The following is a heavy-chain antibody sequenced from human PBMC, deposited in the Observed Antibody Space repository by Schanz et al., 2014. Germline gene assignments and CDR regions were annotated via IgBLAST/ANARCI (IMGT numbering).Heavy chain of an antibody. J-gene: IGHJ5*02. CDR2: IDGEASDT. D-gene: IGHD3-16*02. CDR3: VRDESVISGVWFDP. CDR1: GFTFSNNW. Sequence: EVQLVESGGGLVKPGGSLRLSCAASGFTFSNNWMHWFRQGPGEGMSWVTSIDGEASDTRYAVSVTGRFTISRDNARLTVSLPMNTLREDGTAVYYCVRDESVISGVWFDPWGQGTLVTVSS. V-gene: IGHV3-74*02.